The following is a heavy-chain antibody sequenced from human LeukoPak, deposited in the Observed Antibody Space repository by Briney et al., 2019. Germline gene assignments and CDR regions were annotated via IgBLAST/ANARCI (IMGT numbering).Heavy chain of an antibody. D-gene: IGHD6-6*01. CDR3: ARLDLIGSSSCFDY. V-gene: IGHV4-4*09. Sequence: SETLSLTCTVSGGSISSYYWSWIQQPPGKGLEWIGYIYTSGSTNYNPSLKSRVTISVDTSKNQFSLKLSSVTAADTAVYYCARLDLIGSSSCFDYWGQGTLVTVSS. CDR2: IYTSGST. CDR1: GGSISSYY. J-gene: IGHJ4*02.